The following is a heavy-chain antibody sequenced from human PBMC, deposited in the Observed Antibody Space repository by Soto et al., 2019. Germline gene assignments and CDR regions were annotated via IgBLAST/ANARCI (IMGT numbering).Heavy chain of an antibody. D-gene: IGHD1-26*01. Sequence: QVQLVESGGGVVQPGRSLRLSCAASGFTFSSYGMHWVRQAPGKGLEWVAVIWYDGSNKYYADSVKGRFTISRDNSKNTLYLQMNSLRAEDTAVYYCARDPLRGGSYPQKYFDYWGQGTLVTVSS. J-gene: IGHJ4*02. CDR2: IWYDGSNK. V-gene: IGHV3-33*01. CDR3: ARDPLRGGSYPQKYFDY. CDR1: GFTFSSYG.